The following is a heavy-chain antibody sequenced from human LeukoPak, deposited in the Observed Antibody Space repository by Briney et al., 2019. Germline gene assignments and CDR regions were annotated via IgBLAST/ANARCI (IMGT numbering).Heavy chain of an antibody. CDR1: GFTVSSNY. CDR2: IKHDGSEK. D-gene: IGHD2/OR15-2a*01. CDR3: ARANSLGY. J-gene: IGHJ4*02. V-gene: IGHV3-7*01. Sequence: GGSLRLSCAASGFTVSSNYMSWVRQAPGKGLEWVANIKHDGSEKYCVDSVKGRFTISRDNAKDSLYLQMNSLRAQDTAVYYCARANSLGYWGQGTLVTVSS.